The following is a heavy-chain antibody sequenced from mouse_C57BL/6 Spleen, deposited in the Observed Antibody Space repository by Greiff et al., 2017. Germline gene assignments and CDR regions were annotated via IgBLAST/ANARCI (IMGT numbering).Heavy chain of an antibody. V-gene: IGHV5-16*01. D-gene: IGHD2-10*02. CDR3: ARASYEDAMDY. CDR1: GFTFRAYY. CDR2: INYDGSST. Sequence: EVKLMESEGGLVQPGSSMKLSCTASGFTFRAYYMAWVRQVPETGLEWVANINYDGSSTYYLDSLKSRFIISRDNAKNILYLQMSSLKSEDTATYYCARASYEDAMDYWGQGTSVTVSS. J-gene: IGHJ4*01.